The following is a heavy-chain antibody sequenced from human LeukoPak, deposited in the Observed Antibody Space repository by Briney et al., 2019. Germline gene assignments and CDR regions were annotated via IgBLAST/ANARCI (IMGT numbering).Heavy chain of an antibody. J-gene: IGHJ4*02. V-gene: IGHV3-9*01. Sequence: GGSLRLSCAASGFTFDDYAMHWVRQAPGKGLEGVSGISWNSGSIGYADSVKGRFTISRENAKNSLYLQMNSLRAEDTALYYCVSRGYWGQGTLVTVSS. CDR2: ISWNSGSI. CDR1: GFTFDDYA. CDR3: VSRGY. D-gene: IGHD3-10*01.